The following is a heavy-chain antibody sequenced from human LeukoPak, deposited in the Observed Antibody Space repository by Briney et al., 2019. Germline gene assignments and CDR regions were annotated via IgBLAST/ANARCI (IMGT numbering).Heavy chain of an antibody. Sequence: GGSLRLSCAASGFTFSSYWMSWVRQAPGKGLEWVANIKKDGSEKYYVDSVKGRFTISRDNAKTSLYLQMNSLRSDDTAVYYCARDQAPRMITFGGPRRWFDPWGQGTLVTVSS. CDR3: ARDQAPRMITFGGPRRWFDP. J-gene: IGHJ5*02. D-gene: IGHD3-16*01. V-gene: IGHV3-7*03. CDR2: IKKDGSEK. CDR1: GFTFSSYW.